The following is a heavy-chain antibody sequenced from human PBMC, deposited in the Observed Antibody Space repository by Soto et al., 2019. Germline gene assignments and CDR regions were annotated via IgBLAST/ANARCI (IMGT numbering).Heavy chain of an antibody. J-gene: IGHJ6*03. CDR2: ISGSGVIT. V-gene: IGHV3-23*01. CDR1: GFTFSSDA. Sequence: EVQLLESGGGLVQPGGSLRLSCAASGFTFSSDAMSWVRPAPGKGLAWVSAISGSGVITYYAESVKGRFTISSDNSKNTLYRLMNSLRADDTAVYYWATLGTGTRDYYDYYMDVLGKGTTVTVSS. CDR3: ATLGTGTRDYYDYYMDV. D-gene: IGHD1-1*01.